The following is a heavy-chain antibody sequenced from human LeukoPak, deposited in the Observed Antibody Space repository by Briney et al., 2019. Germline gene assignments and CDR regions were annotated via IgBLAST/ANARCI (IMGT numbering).Heavy chain of an antibody. Sequence: SETLSLTCTVSGGSISGYYWSWIRQPPGKGLEWIGYIYYSGSTNYNPSLKSRVTISVDTSKNQFSLKLSSVTAADTAVYYCARSQGIVGLDYWGQGTLVTVSS. CDR2: IYYSGST. J-gene: IGHJ4*02. V-gene: IGHV4-59*08. CDR3: ARSQGIVGLDY. D-gene: IGHD1-26*01. CDR1: GGSISGYY.